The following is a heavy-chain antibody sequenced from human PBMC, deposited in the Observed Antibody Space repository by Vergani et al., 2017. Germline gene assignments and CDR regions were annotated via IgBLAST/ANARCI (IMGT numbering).Heavy chain of an antibody. CDR2: IYYSGST. Sequence: QVQLQESGPGLVKPSQTLSLTCTVSGGSISSGDYYWSWIRQPPGKGLEWIGYIYYSGSTYYNPSLKSRVTISVDTSKNQFSLKLSSVTAADTAVYYCARVRRDDSSGYYYYYGMDVWGQETTVTVAS. CDR1: GGSISSGDYY. D-gene: IGHD3-22*01. V-gene: IGHV4-30-4*01. J-gene: IGHJ6*02. CDR3: ARVRRDDSSGYYYYYGMDV.